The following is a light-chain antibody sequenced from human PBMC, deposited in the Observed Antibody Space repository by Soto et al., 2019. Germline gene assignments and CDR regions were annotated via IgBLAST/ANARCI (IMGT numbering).Light chain of an antibody. V-gene: IGLV2-14*03. CDR1: SSDVGAYHS. J-gene: IGLJ7*01. Sequence: QSALTQPASVSGSPGQSFTIPCTGSSSDVGAYHSVSWYQQHPGKAPKLIIFDVSNRPSGVSNRFSGSKSGNTASLTISGLQAADEADYYCSSFTDTGTVMFGGGTQLTVL. CDR2: DVS. CDR3: SSFTDTGTVM.